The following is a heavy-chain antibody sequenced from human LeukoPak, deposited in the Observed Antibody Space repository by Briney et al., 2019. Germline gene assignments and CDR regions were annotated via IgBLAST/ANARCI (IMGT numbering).Heavy chain of an antibody. V-gene: IGHV3-48*04. CDR1: GFTFSSYS. CDR3: ARDPSVYCSSTSCYDLDY. D-gene: IGHD2-2*01. J-gene: IGHJ4*02. Sequence: GGSLRLSCAASGFTFSSYSMNWVRQAPGKGLEWVSYISSSSSTIYYADSVKGRFTISRDNAKKSLYLQMNSLRAEDTAVYYCARDPSVYCSSTSCYDLDYWGQGTLVTVYS. CDR2: ISSSSSTI.